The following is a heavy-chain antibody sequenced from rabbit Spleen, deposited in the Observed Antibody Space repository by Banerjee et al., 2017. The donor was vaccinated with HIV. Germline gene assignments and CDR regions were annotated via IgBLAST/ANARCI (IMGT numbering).Heavy chain of an antibody. CDR3: ARGGGL. CDR2: IYTGSTGSA. CDR1: GFSFSSAYW. V-gene: IGHV1S45*01. Sequence: QEQLEESGGDLVKPEGSLTLTCTASGFSFSSAYWICWVRQAPGKGLEWIACIYTGSTGSAYYATWAKGRFTVSKTSSTTVTLQMTSLTAADTATYFCARGGGLWGPGTLVTVS. J-gene: IGHJ4*01.